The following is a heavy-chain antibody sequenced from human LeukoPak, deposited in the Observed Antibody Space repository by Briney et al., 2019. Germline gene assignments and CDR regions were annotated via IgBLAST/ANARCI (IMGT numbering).Heavy chain of an antibody. V-gene: IGHV3-30*18. Sequence: GKSLRLSCAASGFSFNNYVMYWVRQAPGKGLEWVALISYDGGDKYYAESMKGRITISRDNAENTLYLQMNNLRPDDTAFYFCVKEGVEYSYSYGDYWGQGTLVTVSS. CDR2: ISYDGGDK. D-gene: IGHD3-16*01. CDR3: VKEGVEYSYSYGDY. J-gene: IGHJ4*02. CDR1: GFSFNNYV.